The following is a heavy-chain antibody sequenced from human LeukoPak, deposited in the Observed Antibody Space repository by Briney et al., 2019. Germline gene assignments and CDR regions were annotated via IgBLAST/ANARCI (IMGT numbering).Heavy chain of an antibody. V-gene: IGHV1-18*01. Sequence: ASVKVSCKASGYTFTSYGISWVRQAPGQGLEWMGWISTYNGNTNYVQKLQGRVTMTTDTSTSTAYMELRSLRADDTAVYYCARDSSDPPYSGYVGPWGQGTLVTVSS. D-gene: IGHD5-12*01. J-gene: IGHJ5*02. CDR2: ISTYNGNT. CDR1: GYTFTSYG. CDR3: ARDSSDPPYSGYVGP.